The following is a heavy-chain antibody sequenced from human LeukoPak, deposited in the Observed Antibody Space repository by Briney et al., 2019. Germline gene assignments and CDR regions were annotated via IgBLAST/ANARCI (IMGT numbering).Heavy chain of an antibody. CDR1: GGSISSGDYY. J-gene: IGHJ5*02. CDR3: ARGRGYSYAFDP. V-gene: IGHV4-39*07. CDR2: VYYSGIT. D-gene: IGHD5-18*01. Sequence: PSETLSLTCTVSGGSISSGDYYWSWIRQPPGKGLEWIGSVYYSGITYYNPSLKSRVTVSLDTSKTQFSLKLTSVTAADTAVYYCARGRGYSYAFDPWGQGTLVTVSS.